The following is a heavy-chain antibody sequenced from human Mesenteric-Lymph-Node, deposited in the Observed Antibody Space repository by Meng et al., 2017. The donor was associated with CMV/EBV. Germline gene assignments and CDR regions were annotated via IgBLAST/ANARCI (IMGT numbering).Heavy chain of an antibody. V-gene: IGHV5-51*01. D-gene: IGHD3-3*01. CDR2: IYPSDSDI. CDR3: ARLCGVLIHNFDY. CDR1: GYSFTSYW. Sequence: GGSLRLSCKGSGYSFTSYWIAWVRLMPGKGLEWMGVIYPSDSDIRYNPSFEGQVTISADKSISTAYLQWSSLQASDTAMYYCARLCGVLIHNFDYWGQGTLVTVSS. J-gene: IGHJ4*02.